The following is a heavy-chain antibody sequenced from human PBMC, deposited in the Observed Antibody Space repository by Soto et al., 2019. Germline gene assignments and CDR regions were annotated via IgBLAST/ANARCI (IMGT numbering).Heavy chain of an antibody. V-gene: IGHV4-31*03. J-gene: IGHJ4*02. CDR1: DGSISSGGYY. CDR3: ARNDSGSKNFDY. Sequence: QVQLRESGPGLVKPSQTLSLTCSVSDGSISSGGYYWSWIRLHPGKGLEWIGYISDNGRPYYNPSLKSRVTISEDRSKNQFYLRLTSVTAADTAVYYCARNDSGSKNFDYWGQGTLVTVSS. CDR2: ISDNGRP. D-gene: IGHD3-10*01.